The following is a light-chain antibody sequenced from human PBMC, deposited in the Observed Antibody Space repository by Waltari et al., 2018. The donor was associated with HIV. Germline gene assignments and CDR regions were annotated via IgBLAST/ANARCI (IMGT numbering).Light chain of an antibody. Sequence: SYELTQPSSVSVSPGQTARITCSGDVLEKKYARWFQQKPGQAPVLVIYKDRERPSGIPERFSGSSSGTTVTLTISGAQVEDEADYYCYSAADNIWVFGGGTKLTVL. J-gene: IGLJ3*02. V-gene: IGLV3-27*01. CDR2: KDR. CDR1: VLEKKY. CDR3: YSAADNIWV.